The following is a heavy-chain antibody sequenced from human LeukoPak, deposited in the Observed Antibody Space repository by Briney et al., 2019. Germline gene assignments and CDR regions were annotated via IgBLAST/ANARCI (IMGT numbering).Heavy chain of an antibody. V-gene: IGHV4-61*08. CDR1: GGSISSGGYY. CDR2: IYYSGST. J-gene: IGHJ4*02. Sequence: SETLSLTCTVSGGSISSGGYYWSWIRQHPGKGLEWIGYIYYSGSTNYNPSLKSRVTISVDTSKNQFSVKLTSVTAADTAVYYCARVGYYYDSSGYDYFDYWGQGTLVTVSS. CDR3: ARVGYYYDSSGYDYFDY. D-gene: IGHD3-22*01.